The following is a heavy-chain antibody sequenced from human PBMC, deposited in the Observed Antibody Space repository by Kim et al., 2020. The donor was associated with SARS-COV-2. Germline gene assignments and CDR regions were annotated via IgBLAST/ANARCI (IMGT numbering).Heavy chain of an antibody. CDR3: AGTRANWNYWYFDL. V-gene: IGHV3-30*01. D-gene: IGHD1-20*01. Sequence: ADSVKGRYTSSRDNSKNTLYLQMNSLRAEDTAVYYCAGTRANWNYWYFDLWGRDTLFTVSS. J-gene: IGHJ2*01.